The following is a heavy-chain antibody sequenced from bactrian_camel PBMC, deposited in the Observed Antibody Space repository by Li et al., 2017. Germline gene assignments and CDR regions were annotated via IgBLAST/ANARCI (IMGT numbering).Heavy chain of an antibody. D-gene: IGHD5*01. CDR2: LWIGGATT. CDR3: AVNRGLRRRRSCRDIGGY. V-gene: IGHV3S1*01. CDR1: RYTYKRNC. J-gene: IGHJ4*01. Sequence: HVQLVESGGGSVQAGGSLTLSCAAGRYTYKRNCMGWFRQRPGKDREGLAVLWIGGATTTYADSVKGRFTITRDNAKNTVYLQMNSLTPEDTAVYYCAVNRGLRRRRSCRDIGGYWGQGTQVTVSS.